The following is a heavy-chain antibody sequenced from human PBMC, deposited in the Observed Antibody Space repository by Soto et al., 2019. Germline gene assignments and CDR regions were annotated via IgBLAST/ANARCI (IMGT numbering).Heavy chain of an antibody. CDR1: GGTFNTYA. V-gene: IGHV1-69*19. Sequence: QVQLVQSGAEMKKPGSSVKVSCQSSGGTFNTYAMNWVRQAPGQGSEWMGDISPMFGAANYAPKCQGRVTMPADESTGREYMQWSSLTSEDTALYFCAREVQVHAPAFVYWGQGTLVTVSS. CDR3: AREVQVHAPAFVY. D-gene: IGHD3-10*01. CDR2: ISPMFGAA. J-gene: IGHJ4*02.